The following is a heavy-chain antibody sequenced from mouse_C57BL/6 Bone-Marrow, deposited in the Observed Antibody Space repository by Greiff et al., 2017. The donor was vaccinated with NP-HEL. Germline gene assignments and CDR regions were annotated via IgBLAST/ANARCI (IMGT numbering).Heavy chain of an antibody. V-gene: IGHV5-17*01. CDR3: ASPLYYGYVPFDY. CDR1: GFTFSDYG. Sequence: EVKLVESGGGLVKPGGSLKLSCAASGFTFSDYGMHWVRQAPEKGLEWVAYISSGSSTIYYADTLKGRFIISRDNAKNTLFLQLTSLRSEDTAMYSCASPLYYGYVPFDYWGQGTLVTVS. D-gene: IGHD2-2*01. CDR2: ISSGSSTI. J-gene: IGHJ3*01.